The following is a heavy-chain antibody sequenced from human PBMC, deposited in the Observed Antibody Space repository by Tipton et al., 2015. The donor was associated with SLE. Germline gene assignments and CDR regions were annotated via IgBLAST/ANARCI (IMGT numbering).Heavy chain of an antibody. V-gene: IGHV3-21*06. CDR1: GFTFSRYS. D-gene: IGHD1-1*01. CDR2: ISSSNRYI. J-gene: IGHJ3*02. CDR3: ARELEDAYDI. Sequence: SLRLSCVASGFTFSRYSLNWVRQAPGKGLEWVSSISSSNRYIYYADSVKGRFTISRDNAENSLYLQMNRLRVEDTALYYCARELEDAYDIWGQGTMVIVSS.